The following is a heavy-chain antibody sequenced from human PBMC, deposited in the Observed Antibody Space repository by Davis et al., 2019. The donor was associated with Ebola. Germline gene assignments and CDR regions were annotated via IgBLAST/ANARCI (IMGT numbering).Heavy chain of an antibody. CDR3: ARGRTIRISLAAAGTSSYYYYGMDV. CDR1: GYTFTSYG. CDR2: ISAYNGNT. Sequence: ASVKVSCKASGYTFTSYGISWVRQAPGQGLEWMGWISAYNGNTNYAQKLQGRVTMTTDTSTSTAYMELSSLTSGATAVYYCARGRTIRISLAAAGTSSYYYYGMDVWGQGTTVTVSS. J-gene: IGHJ6*02. V-gene: IGHV1-18*01. D-gene: IGHD6-13*01.